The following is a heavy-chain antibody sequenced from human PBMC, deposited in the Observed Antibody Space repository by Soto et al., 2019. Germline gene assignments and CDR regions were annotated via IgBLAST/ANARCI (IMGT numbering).Heavy chain of an antibody. Sequence: GGSLRLSCVAWGFTFSRCAVRWVRQAPGKGLEWVSGLDYCVGQSCYANSAKGLFAISRDNSKNTLFLQMNRLKAEDTAVYFCSKRLQDDSGWPLDNWGLGTLVTVSS. CDR1: GFTFSRCA. CDR2: LDYCVGQS. V-gene: IGHV3-23*01. J-gene: IGHJ4*02. CDR3: SKRLQDDSGWPLDN. D-gene: IGHD6-19*01.